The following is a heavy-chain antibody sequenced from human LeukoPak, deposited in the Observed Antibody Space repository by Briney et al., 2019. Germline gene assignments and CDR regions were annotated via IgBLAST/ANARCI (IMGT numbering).Heavy chain of an antibody. V-gene: IGHV3-21*01. Sequence: GGSLRLSCAASGFTFSSYSMNWVRQAPGKGLEWVSSISSSSSYIYYADSVKGRFTISRDNAKNSLYLQMNSLRAEDTAVYYCARYYSSTSCYTHRVYWGQGTLVTVSS. J-gene: IGHJ4*02. CDR2: ISSSSSYI. CDR3: ARYYSSTSCYTHRVY. D-gene: IGHD2-2*02. CDR1: GFTFSSYS.